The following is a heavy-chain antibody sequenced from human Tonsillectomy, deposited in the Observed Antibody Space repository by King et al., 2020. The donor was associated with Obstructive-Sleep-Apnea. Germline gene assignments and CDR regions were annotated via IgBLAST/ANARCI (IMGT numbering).Heavy chain of an antibody. CDR3: VRPWATVTHSGAFDI. D-gene: IGHD4-17*01. CDR2: IYYTGSS. J-gene: IGHJ3*02. CDR1: GGSISSSSYY. V-gene: IGHV4-39*07. Sequence: QLQESGPGLVKPSETLSLMCTVSGGSISSSSYYWGWIRQPPGKGREWIGSIYYTGSSYYNPYLNSRVTISIDKSKNQFSPKLTSVTAADTAVYYCVRPWATVTHSGAFDIWGQGTMVTVSS.